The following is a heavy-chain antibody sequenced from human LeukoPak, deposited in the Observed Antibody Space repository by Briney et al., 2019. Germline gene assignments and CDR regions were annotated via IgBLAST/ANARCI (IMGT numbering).Heavy chain of an antibody. Sequence: SGPTLVNPTQTLTLTCTFSGFSLSPSGVGVGWIRQPPGKALEWLALIYWNDDKLYSPSLKSRLTITKDTSKNQVVLTMTKMDPGDTGRYFWGHRRDVYLGGGGFDYWGQGRLVSVCS. J-gene: IGHJ4*02. CDR1: GFSLSPSGVG. D-gene: IGHD3-16*01. CDR3: GHRRDVYLGGGGFDY. CDR2: IYWNDDK. V-gene: IGHV2-5*01.